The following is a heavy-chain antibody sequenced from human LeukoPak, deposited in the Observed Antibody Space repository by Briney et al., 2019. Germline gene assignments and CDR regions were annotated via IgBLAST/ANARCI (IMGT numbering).Heavy chain of an antibody. CDR2: IYYRGNT. V-gene: IGHV4-59*08. CDR1: GGSISSYY. CDR3: ARHRTFYYGSGSSFDS. J-gene: IGHJ4*02. D-gene: IGHD3-10*01. Sequence: SETLSLTCTVSGGSISSYYWSWIRQPPGKGLEWIGYIYYRGNTNSNPSLKSRVTISVDMSNNQFTLKLSSVTAADSAVYYCARHRTFYYGSGSSFDSWGQGTLVTVSS.